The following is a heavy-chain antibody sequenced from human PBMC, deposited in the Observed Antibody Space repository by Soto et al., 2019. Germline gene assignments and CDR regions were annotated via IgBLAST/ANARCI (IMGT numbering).Heavy chain of an antibody. CDR1: GGSISSYY. CDR3: ARTRRDYGDYKRRRYYYYGMDV. D-gene: IGHD4-17*01. Sequence: QVQLQESGPGLVKPSETLSLTCTVSGGSISSYYWSWIRQPPGKGLEWIGYIHYSGCTNYNPSLNSRVTISVDTSKNRFSLKLSSVTAADTAVYYCARTRRDYGDYKRRRYYYYGMDVWGQGTTVTVSS. V-gene: IGHV4-59*01. J-gene: IGHJ6*02. CDR2: IHYSGCT.